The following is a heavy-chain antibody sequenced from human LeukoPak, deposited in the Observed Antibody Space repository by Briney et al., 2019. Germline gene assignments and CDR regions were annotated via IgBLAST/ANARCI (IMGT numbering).Heavy chain of an antibody. Sequence: GGSLRLSCAASGFTFSSYWMSWVRQAPGKGLEWVANIKQDGSEKYFVDSVKGRFTISRDNAKNSLYLQMNSLRAEDTAVYYCARDSPIVGANYFDYRGQGTLVTVSS. CDR1: GFTFSSYW. CDR2: IKQDGSEK. CDR3: ARDSPIVGANYFDY. D-gene: IGHD1-26*01. V-gene: IGHV3-7*01. J-gene: IGHJ4*02.